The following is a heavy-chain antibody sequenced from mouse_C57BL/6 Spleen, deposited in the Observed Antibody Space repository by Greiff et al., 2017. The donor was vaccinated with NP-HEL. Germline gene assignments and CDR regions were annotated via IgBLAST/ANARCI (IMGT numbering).Heavy chain of an antibody. J-gene: IGHJ2*01. D-gene: IGHD3-2*02. Sequence: EVQLQQSGPVLVKPGASVKMSCKASGYTFTDYYMNWVKQSHGKSLEWIGVINPYNGGTSYNQKFKGKATLTVDKSSSTAYMELNSLTSEDSAVYYCARSAQATVYFDYWGQGTTLTVSS. V-gene: IGHV1-19*01. CDR2: INPYNGGT. CDR1: GYTFTDYY. CDR3: ARSAQATVYFDY.